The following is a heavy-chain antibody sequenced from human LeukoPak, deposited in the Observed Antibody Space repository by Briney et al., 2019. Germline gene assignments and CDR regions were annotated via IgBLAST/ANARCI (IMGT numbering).Heavy chain of an antibody. CDR2: IWFDGKNE. Sequence: GGSLRLSCAASGLTFSSYAMSWVRQAPGKGLEWVADIWFDGKNEHFADSVKGRFTISRDNSKNTMYLQINSLRVEDSAVYYCARDRHCVKGICHSPPGMDVWGQGTTVTVSS. J-gene: IGHJ6*02. V-gene: IGHV3-33*08. D-gene: IGHD6-13*01. CDR1: GLTFSSYA. CDR3: ARDRHCVKGICHSPPGMDV.